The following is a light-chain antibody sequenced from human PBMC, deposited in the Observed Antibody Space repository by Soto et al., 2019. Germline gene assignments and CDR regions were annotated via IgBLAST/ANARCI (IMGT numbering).Light chain of an antibody. CDR2: GAS. J-gene: IGKJ2*01. V-gene: IGKV3-15*01. Sequence: DIVMTQSPATLSVSPGETAALSCRAGQSVGRNFAWYQQKPGQAPLRLSYGASPRATDIPARFRGSESGTQFTLTISSLQSEDFAIYYCQQYNKWQYTFGQGTKLEI. CDR3: QQYNKWQYT. CDR1: QSVGRN.